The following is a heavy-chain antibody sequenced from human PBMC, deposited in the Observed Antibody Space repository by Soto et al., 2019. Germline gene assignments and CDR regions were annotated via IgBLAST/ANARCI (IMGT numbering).Heavy chain of an antibody. J-gene: IGHJ4*02. CDR1: GYTFTSYA. CDR3: ARDLGGWPDY. D-gene: IGHD2-15*01. CDR2: INAGNGNT. V-gene: IGHV1-3*01. Sequence: GASVKVSCKASGYTFTSYAMRWVRQAPGQRLEWMGWINAGNGNTKYSQKFQGRVTVTKDTSASTAYMELSSLRSEDTAVYYCARDLGGWPDYWGQGTLVTVSS.